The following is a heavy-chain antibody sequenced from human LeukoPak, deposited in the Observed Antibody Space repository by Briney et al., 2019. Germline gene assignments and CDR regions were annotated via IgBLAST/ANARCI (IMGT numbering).Heavy chain of an antibody. CDR1: GFTFGNYE. D-gene: IGHD3-3*01. J-gene: IGHJ4*02. Sequence: GGSLRLSCAASGFTFGNYEMNWVRQAPGKGLEWISYISSSGSTRYYADSVKGRFTVSRDNVKNSLYLQMNSLRAEDTALYYYAREGVAFDYWGQGTLVTVSS. CDR3: AREGVAFDY. CDR2: ISSSGSTR. V-gene: IGHV3-48*03.